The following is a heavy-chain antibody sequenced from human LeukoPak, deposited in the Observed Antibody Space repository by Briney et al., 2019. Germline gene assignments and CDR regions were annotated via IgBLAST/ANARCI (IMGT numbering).Heavy chain of an antibody. CDR2: IYYSGST. V-gene: IGHV4-30-4*08. J-gene: IGHJ4*02. CDR1: GGSISSGDYY. Sequence: PSQTLSLTCTVSGGSISSGDYYWSWIRQPPGKGLEWIGYIYYSGSTYYNPSLKSRVTISVDTSKNQFSLKLSSVTAADTAVYYCARGIYAYYDISTGYHPLDYWGQGTLVTVSS. D-gene: IGHD3-9*01. CDR3: ARGIYAYYDISTGYHPLDY.